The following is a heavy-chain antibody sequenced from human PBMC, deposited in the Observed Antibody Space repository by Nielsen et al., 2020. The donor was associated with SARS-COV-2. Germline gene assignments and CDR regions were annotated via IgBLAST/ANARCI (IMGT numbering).Heavy chain of an antibody. CDR3: ARENDYTNYFEW. CDR2: ISYDGIDK. Sequence: GGSLRLSCAASGFTFSTYAMHWVRQAPGKGLEWVALISYDGIDKYYRDSVQGRFTISRDNSRNTLYLEMSSLRAEDTAVYYCARENDYTNYFEWWGQGTLVTVSS. CDR1: GFTFSTYA. D-gene: IGHD4-11*01. V-gene: IGHV3-30*04. J-gene: IGHJ4*02.